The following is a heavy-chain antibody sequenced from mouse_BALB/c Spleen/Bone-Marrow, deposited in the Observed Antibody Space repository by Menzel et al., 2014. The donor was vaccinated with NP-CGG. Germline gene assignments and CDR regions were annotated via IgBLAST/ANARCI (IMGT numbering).Heavy chain of an antibody. CDR3: ATGFAY. V-gene: IGHV14-3*02. CDR2: TDPANGNT. CDR1: GFNIKDTY. J-gene: IGHJ3*01. Sequence: EVQGVESGAELVKPGASVKLSCTASGFNIKDTYMHWVKQRPEQGLEWIGRTDPANGNTKYDPKFQGKATITADTSSNTAYLQLSSRTSEDTAVYYCATGFAYWGQGTLVTVSA.